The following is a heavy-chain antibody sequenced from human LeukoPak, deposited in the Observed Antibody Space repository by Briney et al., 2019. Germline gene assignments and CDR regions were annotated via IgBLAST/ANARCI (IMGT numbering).Heavy chain of an antibody. CDR1: GGSIRSYY. CDR2: IYYSGST. V-gene: IGHV4-59*01. J-gene: IGHJ5*01. Sequence: PSETLSLTCTVSGGSIRSYYWSWIRQTPGKGLEWIGYIYYSGSTTYNPSLKSRVTISVDTSKNQFSVKLSSVTAADTAVYYCAREWNYVIDSWGQGTLVTVSS. CDR3: AREWNYVIDS. D-gene: IGHD1-7*01.